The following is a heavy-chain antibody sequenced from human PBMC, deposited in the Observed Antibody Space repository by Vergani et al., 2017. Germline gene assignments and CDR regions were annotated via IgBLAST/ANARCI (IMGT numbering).Heavy chain of an antibody. CDR3: ARVIAAEGYFDY. CDR2: ISSSSSYT. Sequence: VQLVESGGGVVQPGRSLRLSCAASGFTFSSYSMNWVRQAPGKGLEWVSSISSSSSYTYYADSVKGRFTISRDNAKNSLYLQMNSLRAEDTAVYYCARVIAAEGYFDYWGQGTLVTVSS. V-gene: IGHV3-21*01. D-gene: IGHD6-6*01. J-gene: IGHJ4*02. CDR1: GFTFSSYS.